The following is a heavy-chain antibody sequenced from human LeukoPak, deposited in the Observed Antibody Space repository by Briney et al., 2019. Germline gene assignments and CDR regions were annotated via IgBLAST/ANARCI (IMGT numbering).Heavy chain of an antibody. J-gene: IGHJ3*02. CDR1: RFTFSNYA. D-gene: IGHD1-26*01. Sequence: GGSLRLSCAASRFTFSNYAMHWARQAPGKGLEWVAIISYDGSNKYYADSVKGRFTISRDNSKNTLYLQMNSLRAEDTALYHCARDPRSGSWRHAFDIWGQGTMVTVSS. CDR3: ARDPRSGSWRHAFDI. CDR2: ISYDGSNK. V-gene: IGHV3-30-3*01.